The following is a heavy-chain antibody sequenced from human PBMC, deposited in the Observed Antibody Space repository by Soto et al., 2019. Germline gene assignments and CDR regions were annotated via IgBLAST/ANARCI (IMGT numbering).Heavy chain of an antibody. CDR2: ISYDGSNK. Sequence: GGSLRLSGAASGFTFSSYSIHWVRQAPCKGLEWVAVISYDGSNKYYADSVKGRFTISRDNSKNTLYLQMNSLRAEDTAVYYCARDLSIAADGPLGYWGQRTLVTVCS. CDR1: GFTFSSYS. V-gene: IGHV3-30-3*01. J-gene: IGHJ4*02. CDR3: ARDLSIAADGPLGY. D-gene: IGHD6-13*01.